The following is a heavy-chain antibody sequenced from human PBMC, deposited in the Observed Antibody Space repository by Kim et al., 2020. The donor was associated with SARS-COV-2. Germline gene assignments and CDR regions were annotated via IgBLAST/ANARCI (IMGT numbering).Heavy chain of an antibody. Sequence: ASVKVSCKASGYTFTSYGISWVRQAPGQGLEWMGWISAYNGNTNYAQKLQGRVTMTTDTSTSTAYMELRSLRSDDTAVYYCARGPDDFWSGNDAFDIWRQGTMVTVSS. J-gene: IGHJ3*02. V-gene: IGHV1-18*04. CDR3: ARGPDDFWSGNDAFDI. D-gene: IGHD3-3*01. CDR2: ISAYNGNT. CDR1: GYTFTSYG.